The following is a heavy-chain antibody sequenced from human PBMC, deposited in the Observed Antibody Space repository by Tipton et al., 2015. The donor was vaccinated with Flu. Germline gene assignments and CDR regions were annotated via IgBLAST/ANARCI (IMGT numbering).Heavy chain of an antibody. CDR2: ISGSGGST. CDR3: AKNRGPTSSWYFDY. V-gene: IGHV3-23*01. D-gene: IGHD6-13*01. J-gene: IGHJ4*02. CDR1: GFTFSTYA. Sequence: SLRLSCAASGFTFSTYAMTWVRQAPGKGLEWVSAISGSGGSTYHADSVQGRFTISRDNSKNTLYLQMNSLRAEDTAVYYCAKNRGPTSSWYFDYWGQGTLITVSS.